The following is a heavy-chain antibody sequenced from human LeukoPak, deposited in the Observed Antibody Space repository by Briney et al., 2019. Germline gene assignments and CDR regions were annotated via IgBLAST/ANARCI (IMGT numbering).Heavy chain of an antibody. Sequence: SVKVSCKASGGTFSSYAISWVRQAPGQGLEWMGRIIPILGIANYAQKLQGRVTITADKSTSTAYMELSSLRSEDTAVYYCARDQVGATEYYYGMDVWGQGTTVTVSS. CDR3: ARDQVGATEYYYGMDV. J-gene: IGHJ6*02. D-gene: IGHD1-26*01. CDR2: IIPILGIA. CDR1: GGTFSSYA. V-gene: IGHV1-69*04.